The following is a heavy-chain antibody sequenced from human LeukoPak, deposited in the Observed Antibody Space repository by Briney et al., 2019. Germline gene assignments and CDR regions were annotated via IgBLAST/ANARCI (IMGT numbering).Heavy chain of an antibody. Sequence: PGGSLRLSCAASGFTFSNAWMSWVRQAPGKGLEWVGRIKSKTDGGTTDYAAPVKGRFTISRDDSKNTLYLQMNSLKTEDTAVYYCTTERKYGSGSYYNRENFDYWGQGTLVTVSS. D-gene: IGHD3-10*01. J-gene: IGHJ4*02. V-gene: IGHV3-15*01. CDR3: TTERKYGSGSYYNRENFDY. CDR2: IKSKTDGGTT. CDR1: GFTFSNAW.